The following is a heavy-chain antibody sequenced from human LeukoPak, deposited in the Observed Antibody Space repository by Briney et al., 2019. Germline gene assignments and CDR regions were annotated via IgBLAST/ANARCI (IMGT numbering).Heavy chain of an antibody. CDR1: GGSISSGGYY. Sequence: SQTLSLTCTVSGGSISSGGYYWSWIRQHPGKGLEWIGYIYYSGSTYYNPSLKSRVTISVDTSKNQFSLKLSSVTAADTAVYYCARVGAGPEYYYDSSGSQPSLDYWGQGTLVTVSS. J-gene: IGHJ4*02. D-gene: IGHD3-22*01. CDR3: ARVGAGPEYYYDSSGSQPSLDY. V-gene: IGHV4-31*03. CDR2: IYYSGST.